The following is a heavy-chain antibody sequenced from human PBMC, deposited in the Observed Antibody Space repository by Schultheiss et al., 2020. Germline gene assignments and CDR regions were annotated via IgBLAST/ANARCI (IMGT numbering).Heavy chain of an antibody. J-gene: IGHJ3*02. Sequence: GGSLRLSCAASGFTFSSYSMNWVRQAPGKGLEWVSSISSSSSYIYYADSVKGRFTISRDNAKNSLYLQMNSLRAEDTAVYYCARADWYDSSGYGNAFDIWGQGTMVTVSS. V-gene: IGHV3-21*01. D-gene: IGHD3-22*01. CDR3: ARADWYDSSGYGNAFDI. CDR1: GFTFSSYS. CDR2: ISSSSSYI.